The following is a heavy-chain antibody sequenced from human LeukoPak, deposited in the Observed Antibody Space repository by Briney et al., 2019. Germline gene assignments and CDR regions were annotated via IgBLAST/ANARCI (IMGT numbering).Heavy chain of an antibody. Sequence: GGSLRLSCAASGFTFSTYWMHWVRQAPGKGLVWVSRIKSDGSTNYADSVKGRFTISRDNSKNTVSLQMNSLRAEDTGVYYCARAPSEIGGYYPEYIRHWGQGTLVTVSS. CDR1: GFTFSTYW. J-gene: IGHJ1*01. D-gene: IGHD3-22*01. CDR3: ARAPSEIGGYYPEYIRH. CDR2: IKSDGST. V-gene: IGHV3-74*01.